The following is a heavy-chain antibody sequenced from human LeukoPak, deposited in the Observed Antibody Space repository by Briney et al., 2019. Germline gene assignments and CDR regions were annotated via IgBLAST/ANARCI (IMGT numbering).Heavy chain of an antibody. D-gene: IGHD3-10*01. CDR1: GYTFTSYG. J-gene: IGHJ2*01. Sequence: ASVKVSCKTSGYTFTSYGISWVGQAPGQGVEWMGGIIPIFGTANYAQKFQGRVTITADESTSTAYMELSSLRSEDTAVYYCARGGVTMVRGVNWYFDLWGRGTLVTVSS. CDR2: IIPIFGTA. CDR3: ARGGVTMVRGVNWYFDL. V-gene: IGHV1-69*13.